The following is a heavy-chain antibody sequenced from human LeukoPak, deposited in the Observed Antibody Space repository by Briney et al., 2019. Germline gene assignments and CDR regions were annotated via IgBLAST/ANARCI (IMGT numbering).Heavy chain of an antibody. CDR2: IDAGDSDT. CDR3: ARAIGTSQFYFYYGMDV. J-gene: IGHJ6*02. Sequence: GESQKISCKGSGYSFTSYLIGWVRQVPVKGLEWMGIIDAGDSDTRYSPSFQGQVTISVDKSISTAYLQWSSLQASDTAMYYCARAIGTSQFYFYYGMDVWGQGTTVTVSS. CDR1: GYSFTSYL. D-gene: IGHD2-2*01. V-gene: IGHV5-51*01.